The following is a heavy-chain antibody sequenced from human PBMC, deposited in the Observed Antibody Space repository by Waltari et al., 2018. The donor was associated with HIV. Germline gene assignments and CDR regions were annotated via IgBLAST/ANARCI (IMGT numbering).Heavy chain of an antibody. CDR1: GGSISSTRYY. CDR3: ARSYCSSTSCYAVGALDI. D-gene: IGHD2-2*01. J-gene: IGHJ3*02. Sequence: QLQLQESGPGLVKPSETLSLTCTVSGGSISSTRYYWGWIRQPPGKGLQWIGSIYYSGNTYYNPSLKSRVTISVDTSKNQFSLKLGSVTAADTAVYYCARSYCSSTSCYAVGALDIWGQGTMVTVSA. CDR2: IYYSGNT. V-gene: IGHV4-39*01.